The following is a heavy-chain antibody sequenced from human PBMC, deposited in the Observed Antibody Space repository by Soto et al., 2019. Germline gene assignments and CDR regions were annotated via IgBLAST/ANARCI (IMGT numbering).Heavy chain of an antibody. J-gene: IGHJ6*03. CDR3: AREPPYFSNYYYYYMDV. CDR1: GFTFSDYY. V-gene: IGHV3-11*01. CDR2: ISSSGSTI. D-gene: IGHD2-2*01. Sequence: GGSLRLSCAASGFTFSDYYMSWIRQAPGKGLEWVSYISSSGSTIYYADSVKGRFTISRDNAKNSLYLQMNSLRAEDTAVYYCAREPPYFSNYYYYYMDVWGKGTTVTVFS.